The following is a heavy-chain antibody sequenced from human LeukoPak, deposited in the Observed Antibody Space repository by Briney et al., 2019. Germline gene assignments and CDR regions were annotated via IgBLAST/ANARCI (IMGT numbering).Heavy chain of an antibody. CDR3: ARTFYYYDSSGPIY. CDR1: RFTFSSYW. V-gene: IGHV3-7*01. CDR2: LNQDGSEK. D-gene: IGHD3-22*01. Sequence: PGGSLRLSCAASRFTFSSYWMSWVRQAPGKGLEWVASLNQDGSEKYYVDSVKGRFTISRDNAKNSLYLQMNSLRAEDTAVYFCARTFYYYDSSGPIYWGQGTPVTVSS. J-gene: IGHJ4*02.